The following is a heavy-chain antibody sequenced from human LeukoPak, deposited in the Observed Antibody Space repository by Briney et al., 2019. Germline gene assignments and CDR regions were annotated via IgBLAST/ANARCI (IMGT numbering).Heavy chain of an antibody. D-gene: IGHD2-15*01. Sequence: GGSLRLSCAASGFTFSSYAMSWVRHAPGKGLEWVSAISGSGGSTYYADSVKGRFTISRDNSKNTLYLQMNSLRAEDTAVYYCAKGPGSGAYYYYYYMDVWGKGTTVTVSS. V-gene: IGHV3-23*01. CDR1: GFTFSSYA. CDR3: AKGPGSGAYYYYYYMDV. J-gene: IGHJ6*03. CDR2: ISGSGGST.